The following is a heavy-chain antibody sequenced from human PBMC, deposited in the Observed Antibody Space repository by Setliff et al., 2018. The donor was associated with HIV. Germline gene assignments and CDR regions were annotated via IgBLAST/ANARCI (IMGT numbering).Heavy chain of an antibody. CDR2: SGVYNGHT. V-gene: IGHV1-18*01. J-gene: IGHJ4*02. D-gene: IGHD2-15*01. CDR3: AVMGHCSANSCLRTEGFDY. CDR1: GYSVTNLG. Sequence: ASGKVSGKASGYSVTNLGLNWVRQAPGQGLGGMGWSGVYNGHTNFAQKLQGSVTVTRDTSITTAYMELRGLRSDDTAVYYGAVMGHCSANSCLRTEGFDYWGQGTLVTVSS.